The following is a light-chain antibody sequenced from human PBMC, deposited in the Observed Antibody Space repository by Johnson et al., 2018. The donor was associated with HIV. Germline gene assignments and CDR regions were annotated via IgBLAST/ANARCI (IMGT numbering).Light chain of an antibody. CDR3: GTWDSSLSGV. V-gene: IGLV1-51*02. CDR2: ENN. J-gene: IGLJ1*01. Sequence: QSVLTQPPSVSAAPGQKVTISCSGSSSNIGKNYVSWYQQLPGTAPKVLIYENNKRPSGIPDRFSGSKSGASATLGITGLQTGDEADYYCGTWDSSLSGVFGTGTKVTVL. CDR1: SSNIGKNY.